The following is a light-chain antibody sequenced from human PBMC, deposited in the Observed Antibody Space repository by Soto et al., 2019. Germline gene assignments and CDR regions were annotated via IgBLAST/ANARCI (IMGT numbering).Light chain of an antibody. CDR1: SSDVGGYNY. Sequence: QSALTQPPSASGSPGQSVTISCTGTSSDVGGYNYVSWYRQHPGKAPKLMIFEVSQRPSGVPDRFSGSKSGNTASLTVSGLHAEDEADYYCSSYAGSSVVFCGGTQLTV. V-gene: IGLV2-8*01. CDR2: EVS. J-gene: IGLJ2*01. CDR3: SSYAGSSVV.